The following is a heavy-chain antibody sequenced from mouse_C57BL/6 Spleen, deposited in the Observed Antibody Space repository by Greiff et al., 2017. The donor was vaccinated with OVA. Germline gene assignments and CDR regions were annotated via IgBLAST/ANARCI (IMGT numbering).Heavy chain of an antibody. CDR1: GYAFSSSW. V-gene: IGHV1-82*01. Sequence: VQVVESGPELVKPGASVKISCKASGYAFSSSWMNWVKQRPGKGLEWIGRIYPGDGDTNYNGKFKGKATLTADKSSSTAYMQLSSLTSEDSAVYFCARSSSYEDYAMDYWGQGTSVTVSS. CDR3: ARSSSYEDYAMDY. CDR2: IYPGDGDT. D-gene: IGHD1-1*01. J-gene: IGHJ4*01.